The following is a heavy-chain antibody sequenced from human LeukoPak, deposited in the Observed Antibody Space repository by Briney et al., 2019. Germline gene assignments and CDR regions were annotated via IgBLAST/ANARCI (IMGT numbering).Heavy chain of an antibody. Sequence: ASVKVSCKVSGYTLTELSMHWVRQAPGKGLEWMGGFDPEDGETIYAQKFQGRVTMTRDMSTSTVYMELSSLRSEDTAVYYCARESSSSTDYYYYYMDVWGKGTTVTVSS. CDR2: FDPEDGET. J-gene: IGHJ6*03. CDR3: ARESSSSTDYYYYYMDV. D-gene: IGHD6-6*01. V-gene: IGHV1-24*01. CDR1: GYTLTELS.